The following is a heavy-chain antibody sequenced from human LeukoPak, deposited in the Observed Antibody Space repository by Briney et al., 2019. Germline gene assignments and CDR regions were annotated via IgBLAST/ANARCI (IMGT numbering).Heavy chain of an antibody. V-gene: IGHV5-51*01. CDR3: ARLGEAVVVPAARPSDY. CDR2: IHPGDSDT. D-gene: IGHD2-2*01. J-gene: IGHJ4*02. Sequence: GESLKISCKGSGYTITSYWSGWVRQMPGKGLEWMGIIHPGDSDTRYSPSFQGQVNTSADKSISTAYLQWSSLKASDTAMYYCARLGEAVVVPAARPSDYWGQGSLVTVSS. CDR1: GYTITSYW.